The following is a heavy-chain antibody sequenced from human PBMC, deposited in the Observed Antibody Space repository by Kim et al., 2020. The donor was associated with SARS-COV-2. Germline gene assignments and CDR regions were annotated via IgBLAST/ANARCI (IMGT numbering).Heavy chain of an antibody. V-gene: IGHV1-69*13. Sequence: SVKVSCKASGGTFSSYAISWVRQAPGQGLEWMGGIIPIFGTANYAQKFQGRVTITADESTSTAYMELSSLRSEDTAVYYWAREGYSYGYGYHYYGMDVWGQGTTVTVSS. CDR1: GGTFSSYA. CDR3: AREGYSYGYGYHYYGMDV. J-gene: IGHJ6*02. D-gene: IGHD5-18*01. CDR2: IIPIFGTA.